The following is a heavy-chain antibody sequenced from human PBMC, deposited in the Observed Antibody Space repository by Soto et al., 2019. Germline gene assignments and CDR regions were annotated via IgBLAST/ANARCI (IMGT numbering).Heavy chain of an antibody. D-gene: IGHD3-10*01. CDR2: IYYSGST. CDR1: GGSISSGDYY. Sequence: SETLSLTCTVSGGSISSGDYYWSWIRQPPGKGLEWIGYIYYSGSTYYNPSLKSRVTISVDTSKNQFSLKLSSVTAADTAVYYCARDRELDLRFGELTYYYYYGMDVWGQGTTVTVSS. V-gene: IGHV4-30-4*01. CDR3: ARDRELDLRFGELTYYYYYGMDV. J-gene: IGHJ6*02.